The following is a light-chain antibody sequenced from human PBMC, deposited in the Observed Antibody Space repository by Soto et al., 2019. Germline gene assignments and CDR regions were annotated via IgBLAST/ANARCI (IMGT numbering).Light chain of an antibody. CDR2: EVT. V-gene: IGLV2-23*02. CDR1: NSDVGNYNL. J-gene: IGLJ1*01. Sequence: QSVLTQPASVSGSPGQPITISCTGTNSDVGNYNLVSCYRQDSGEAPKVMIYEVTKRASGVSGRFSGYKSGNTAYLTISGLQAEDESDYYCCSYAGTSTDVFGTGTKLTVL. CDR3: CSYAGTSTDV.